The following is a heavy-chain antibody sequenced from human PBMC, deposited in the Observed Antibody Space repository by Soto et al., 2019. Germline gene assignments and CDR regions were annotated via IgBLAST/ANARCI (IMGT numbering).Heavy chain of an antibody. CDR1: GFSLSTSGVG. Sequence: QITLKESGPTLVKPTQTLTLTCTFSGFSLSTSGVGVGWIRQPPGKALEWLALIYWDDDKRYSPSLKSRLTTXKXTXRNQVVLTMTNMDPVDTATYYCAHSGGNRLTGAFDIWGQGTMVTVSS. J-gene: IGHJ3*02. CDR2: IYWDDDK. V-gene: IGHV2-5*02. CDR3: AHSGGNRLTGAFDI. D-gene: IGHD1-26*01.